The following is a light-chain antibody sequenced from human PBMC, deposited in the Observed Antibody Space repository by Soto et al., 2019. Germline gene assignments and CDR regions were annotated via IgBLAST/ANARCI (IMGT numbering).Light chain of an antibody. V-gene: IGLV2-14*01. CDR3: CFFTGTASQYV. CDR2: EVN. Sequence: QSALTQPASVSRSPGQSISFSCARSSSDVGCSVYVSWYRQHPVKAPHLLIYEVNKRPSGFSNRFSGTKSGNTASLNISGLQPDDEADYYCCFFTGTASQYVFAPGTKVTV. CDR1: SSDVGCSVY. J-gene: IGLJ1*01.